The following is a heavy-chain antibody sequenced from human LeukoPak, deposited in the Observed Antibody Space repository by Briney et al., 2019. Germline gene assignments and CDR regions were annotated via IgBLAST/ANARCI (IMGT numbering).Heavy chain of an antibody. CDR3: ARHAIVVVPAAPFDY. Sequence: SETLSLTCAVYGGSFSGYYWSWIRQPPGKGLGWIGEINHSGSTNYNPSLKSRVTISVDTSKNQFSLKLSSVTAADTAVYYCARHAIVVVPAAPFDYWGQGTLVTVSS. D-gene: IGHD2-2*01. V-gene: IGHV4-34*01. J-gene: IGHJ4*02. CDR1: GGSFSGYY. CDR2: INHSGST.